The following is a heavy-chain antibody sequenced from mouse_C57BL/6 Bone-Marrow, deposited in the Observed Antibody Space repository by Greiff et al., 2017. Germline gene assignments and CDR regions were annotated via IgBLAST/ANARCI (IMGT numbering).Heavy chain of an antibody. CDR3: ARVLYSNDERAMDY. CDR1: GFTFSDYY. CDR2: INYDGSST. D-gene: IGHD2-12*01. J-gene: IGHJ4*01. Sequence: EVMLVESEGGLVQPGSSMKLSCTASGFTFSDYYMAWVRQVPEKGLEWVANINYDGSSTYYLDSLKSRFIISRDNAKNILYLQMSSLKSEDTATYYCARVLYSNDERAMDYWGQGTSVTVSS. V-gene: IGHV5-16*01.